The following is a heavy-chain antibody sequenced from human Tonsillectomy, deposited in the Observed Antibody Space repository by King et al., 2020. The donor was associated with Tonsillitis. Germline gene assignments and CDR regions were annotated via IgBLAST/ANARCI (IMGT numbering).Heavy chain of an antibody. CDR1: GYIFTSYY. CDR3: ARAEILWTPHYDY. D-gene: IGHD3/OR15-3a*01. J-gene: IGHJ4*02. CDR2: IDPSSGST. V-gene: IGHV1-46*03. Sequence: QLVQSGAEVKKPGASVKVSCKASGYIFTSYYMHWMRQAPGQGLEWMGIIDPSSGSTNYAHELQGRVTVTRDTSTSTVYLELSSLRSEDTAVYYCARAEILWTPHYDYWGQGTLVTVSS.